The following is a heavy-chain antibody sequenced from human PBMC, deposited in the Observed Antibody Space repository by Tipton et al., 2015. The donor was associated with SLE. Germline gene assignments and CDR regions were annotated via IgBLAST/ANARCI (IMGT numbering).Heavy chain of an antibody. D-gene: IGHD3-16*01. J-gene: IGHJ3*02. Sequence: TLSLTCTVSGGFLSSGVYHWSWIRQPPGKGLEWIGYIYYSGSTYYNPSLKSRVTISVDTSKNQFSLKLSSVTAADTAVYYCARGDFFDIWSQGTMVTISS. CDR3: ARGDFFDI. V-gene: IGHV4-30-4*01. CDR1: GGFLSSGVYH. CDR2: IYYSGST.